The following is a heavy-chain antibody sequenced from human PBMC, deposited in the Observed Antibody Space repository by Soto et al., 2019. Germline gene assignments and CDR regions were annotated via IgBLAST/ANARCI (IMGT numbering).Heavy chain of an antibody. CDR2: INHSGST. CDR1: GGSFSGYY. V-gene: IGHV4-34*01. Sequence: PSETLSLTCAVYGGSFSGYYWSWIRQPPGKGLEWIGEINHSGSTNYNPSLKSRVTISVDTSKNQFSLKLSSVTAADTAVYYCARVRATAVFGVADYWGQGTLVTVSS. D-gene: IGHD3-3*01. CDR3: ARVRATAVFGVADY. J-gene: IGHJ4*02.